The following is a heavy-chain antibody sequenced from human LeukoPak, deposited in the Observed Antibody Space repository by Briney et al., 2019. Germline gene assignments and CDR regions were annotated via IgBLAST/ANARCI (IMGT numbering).Heavy chain of an antibody. J-gene: IGHJ3*02. CDR1: GLTVSGNY. Sequence: GGSLRLSCAASGLTVSGNYMTWVRQAPGKGLEWISVIYSGGSTYYADSVKGRFTISRDSSKNTLYLQMNSLRPEDTAVYYCARDSYTSSWYWAFDIWGQGTMVTVSS. CDR2: IYSGGST. D-gene: IGHD6-13*01. V-gene: IGHV3-66*02. CDR3: ARDSYTSSWYWAFDI.